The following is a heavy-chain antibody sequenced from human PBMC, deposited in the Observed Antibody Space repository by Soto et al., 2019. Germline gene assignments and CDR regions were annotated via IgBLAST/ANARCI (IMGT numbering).Heavy chain of an antibody. V-gene: IGHV1-69*08. J-gene: IGHJ5*02. CDR3: ARDGPGVIVTGGWFDP. CDR1: GGTFSSYT. CDR2: IIPILGIA. Sequence: QVQLVQSGAEVKKPGSSVKVSCKASGGTFSSYTISWVRQAPGQGLEWMGRIIPILGIANYAQKFQGRVTITADKSTSTAYMELSSLRSEDTAVYYCARDGPGVIVTGGWFDPWGQGTLVTVSS. D-gene: IGHD3-16*02.